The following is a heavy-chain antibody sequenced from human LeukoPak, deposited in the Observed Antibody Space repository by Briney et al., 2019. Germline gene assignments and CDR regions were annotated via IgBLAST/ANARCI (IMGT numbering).Heavy chain of an antibody. J-gene: IGHJ3*02. V-gene: IGHV3-23*01. CDR1: GFTFSNYA. D-gene: IGHD6-19*01. Sequence: GGFLSFSSAASGFTFSNYAMSWVRHAPGKGLEWVSVISGGGGSTYYADYVKGRFTISRDNSKNTQYLQMNSLRAEDTAVYYCAKVIAVAADDAFDIWCQGTMVTVSS. CDR3: AKVIAVAADDAFDI. CDR2: ISGGGGST.